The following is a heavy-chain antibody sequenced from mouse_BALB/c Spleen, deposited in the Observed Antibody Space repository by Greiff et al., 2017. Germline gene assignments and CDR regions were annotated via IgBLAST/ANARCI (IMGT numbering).Heavy chain of an antibody. J-gene: IGHJ3*01. V-gene: IGHV5-17*02. CDR1: GFTFSSFG. D-gene: IGHD2-3*01. CDR3: ARSEWLLPPAY. CDR2: ISSGSSTI. Sequence: EVKLMESGGGLVQPGGSRKLSCAASGFTFSSFGMHWVRQAPEKGLEWVAYISSGSSTIYYADTVKGRFTISRDNPKNTLFLQMTSLRSEDTAMYYCARSEWLLPPAYWGQGTLVTVSA.